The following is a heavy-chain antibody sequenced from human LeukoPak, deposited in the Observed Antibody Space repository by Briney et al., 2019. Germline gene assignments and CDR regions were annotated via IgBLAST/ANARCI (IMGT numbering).Heavy chain of an antibody. D-gene: IGHD6-19*01. CDR3: ARDTSIAVAGTDY. J-gene: IGHJ4*02. CDR2: IWYDRSNK. V-gene: IGHV3-33*01. Sequence: PGGSLRLSCAASGFTFSSYGMHWVRQAPGKGLEWVAVIWYDRSNKYYADSVKGRFTISRDNSKNTLYLQMNSLRAEDTAVYYCARDTSIAVAGTDYWGQGTLVTVSS. CDR1: GFTFSSYG.